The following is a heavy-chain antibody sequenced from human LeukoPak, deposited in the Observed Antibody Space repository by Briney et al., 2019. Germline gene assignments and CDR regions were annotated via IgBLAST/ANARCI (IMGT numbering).Heavy chain of an antibody. J-gene: IGHJ4*02. V-gene: IGHV4-30-4*01. CDR3: ASYSSSGDYFDY. CDR1: GGSISSGDYY. D-gene: IGHD6-13*01. Sequence: PSQTLSLTCTVSGGSISSGDYYWSWIRQPPGKGLEWIGYIYYSGSTYYNPSLKSRVTISVDTSKNQFSLKLSSVTAADTAVYYCASYSSSGDYFDYWGQGTLVTVSS. CDR2: IYYSGST.